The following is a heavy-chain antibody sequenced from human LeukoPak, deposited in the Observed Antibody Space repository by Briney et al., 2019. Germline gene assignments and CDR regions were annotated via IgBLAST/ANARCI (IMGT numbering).Heavy chain of an antibody. D-gene: IGHD2-2*01. J-gene: IGHJ3*02. CDR3: ARTSKDIVVVPDASGAFDI. CDR1: GGSISSGGYS. V-gene: IGHV4-30-2*01. CDR2: IYHSGST. Sequence: SQTLSLTCAVSGGSISSGGYSWSWIRQRPGKGLEWIGYIYHSGSTYYNPSLKSRVTISVDRSKNQFSLKLSSVTAADTAVYYCARTSKDIVVVPDASGAFDIWGQGTMVTVSS.